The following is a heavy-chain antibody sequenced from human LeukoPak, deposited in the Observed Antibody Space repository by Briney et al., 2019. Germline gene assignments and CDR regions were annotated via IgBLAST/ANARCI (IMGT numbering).Heavy chain of an antibody. CDR1: GYTFTGYY. J-gene: IGHJ5*02. D-gene: IGHD2-2*01. V-gene: IGHV1-2*02. Sequence: GASVKVSCKASGYTFTGYYMHWVRQAPGQGLEWMGWINPNSGGTNYAQKFQGRVTMTRDTSISTAYMELRSLRSDDTAVYYCARGIGWVQVPAATTWFDPWGQGTLVTVSS. CDR2: INPNSGGT. CDR3: ARGIGWVQVPAATTWFDP.